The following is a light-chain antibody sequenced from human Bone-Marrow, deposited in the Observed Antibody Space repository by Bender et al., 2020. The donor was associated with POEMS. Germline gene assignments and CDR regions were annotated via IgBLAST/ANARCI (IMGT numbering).Light chain of an antibody. Sequence: QSVLTQPPSASGTPGQRVTISCSGGRIGRNPINWYQQLPGTAPRLIYADDRRPSGVPNRFSASKSGSSASLAISGLHSEDAADYYCSTWDDRLNAWLFGGGTKLTVL. J-gene: IGLJ3*02. CDR1: RIGRNP. V-gene: IGLV1-44*01. CDR3: STWDDRLNAWL. CDR2: ADD.